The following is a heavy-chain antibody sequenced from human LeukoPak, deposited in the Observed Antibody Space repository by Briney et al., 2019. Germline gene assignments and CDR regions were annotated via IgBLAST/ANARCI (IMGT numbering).Heavy chain of an antibody. V-gene: IGHV3-33*06. CDR3: AKILGISGGSFDI. CDR2: IWYDGSNK. J-gene: IGHJ3*02. D-gene: IGHD3-16*01. CDR1: GFTFSSYG. Sequence: GGSLRLSCAASGFTFSSYGMHWVRQAPGKGLEWVAVIWYDGSNKYYADSVKGRFTISRDNSKNTLYLQMNSLRAEDTAVYYCAKILGISGGSFDIWGQGTMVTVSS.